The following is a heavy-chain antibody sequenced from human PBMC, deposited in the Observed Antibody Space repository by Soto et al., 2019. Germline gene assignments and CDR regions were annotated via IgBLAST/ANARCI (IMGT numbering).Heavy chain of an antibody. V-gene: IGHV4-59*01. CDR3: ARDYSSTNWFDP. CDR2: IYYSGST. D-gene: IGHD6-13*01. J-gene: IGHJ5*02. CDR1: CGSIISYY. Sequence: TVSCGSIISYYWSLIRQPPGKGQEWIGYIYYSGSTNYNPSLKSRVTISVDTSKNQFSLKLSSVTAADTAVYYCARDYSSTNWFDPWGKGTLVTVSS.